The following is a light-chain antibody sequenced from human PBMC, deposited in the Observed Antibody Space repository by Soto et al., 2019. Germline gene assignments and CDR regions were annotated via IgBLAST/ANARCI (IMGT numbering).Light chain of an antibody. V-gene: IGKV3-20*01. J-gene: IGKJ2*01. Sequence: EIVLTQSPDTLSLSPGERATLSCRASQSVSSSYLAWYQQKPGQTPKLLIYGASNRATGIPDRFSGSGSGTDFTLTISRLEPEDFAVYYCQQFGNSPYTFGQGTKLEIK. CDR3: QQFGNSPYT. CDR2: GAS. CDR1: QSVSSSY.